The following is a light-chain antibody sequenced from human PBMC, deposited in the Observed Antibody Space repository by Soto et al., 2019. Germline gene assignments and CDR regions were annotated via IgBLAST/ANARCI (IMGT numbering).Light chain of an antibody. CDR2: DAS. CDR3: QQYNSYSPLT. Sequence: DIQMTQSPSTLSASVGDRVTITCRASQSISSWLAWYQQKPGKAPKLLIYDASSLESGVPSRFSGSGSGTEFSLPISSLQPDDFATYYCQQYNSYSPLTFGQGTKVEIK. J-gene: IGKJ1*01. V-gene: IGKV1-5*01. CDR1: QSISSW.